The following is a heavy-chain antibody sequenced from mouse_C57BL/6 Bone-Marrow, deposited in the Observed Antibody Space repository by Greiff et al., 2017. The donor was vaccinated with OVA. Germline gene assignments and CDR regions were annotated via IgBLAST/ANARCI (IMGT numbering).Heavy chain of an antibody. D-gene: IGHD2-10*02. J-gene: IGHJ2*01. CDR1: GFTFSSYT. V-gene: IGHV5-9*01. Sequence: EVQLVESGGGLVKPGGSLKLSCAASGFTFSSYTMSWVRQTPEKRLEWVATISGGGGNTYYPDSVKGRFTISRDNAKNTLYLQMSSLRSEDTALYYCARQRYGNYEVDYWGQGTTLTVSS. CDR2: ISGGGGNT. CDR3: ARQRYGNYEVDY.